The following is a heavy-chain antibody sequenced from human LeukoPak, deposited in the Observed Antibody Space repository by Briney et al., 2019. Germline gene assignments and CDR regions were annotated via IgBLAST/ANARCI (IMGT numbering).Heavy chain of an antibody. CDR2: IYYSGST. D-gene: IGHD3-22*01. Sequence: SETLSLTCTVSGGSTSSYYWSWIRQPPGKGLEWIGYIYYSGSTNYNPSLKSRVTISVDTSKNQFSLKLSSVTAADTAVYYCARDQGYDSSGYYYENAFDIWGQGTMVTVSS. CDR3: ARDQGYDSSGYYYENAFDI. J-gene: IGHJ3*02. V-gene: IGHV4-59*01. CDR1: GGSTSSYY.